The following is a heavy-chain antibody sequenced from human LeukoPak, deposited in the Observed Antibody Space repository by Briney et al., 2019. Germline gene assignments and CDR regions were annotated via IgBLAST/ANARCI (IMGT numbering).Heavy chain of an antibody. CDR2: IYSGGST. Sequence: PSETLSLTCTVSGGSISSSYWSWIRQPAGKGLEWIGRIYSGGSTNYNPSLKSRVTMSVDTSKNQFSLKLSSVTAADTAMYYCAIYYYDGSGRSDYWGQGTLVTVSS. CDR3: AIYYYDGSGRSDY. CDR1: GGSISSSY. V-gene: IGHV4-4*07. J-gene: IGHJ4*02. D-gene: IGHD3-22*01.